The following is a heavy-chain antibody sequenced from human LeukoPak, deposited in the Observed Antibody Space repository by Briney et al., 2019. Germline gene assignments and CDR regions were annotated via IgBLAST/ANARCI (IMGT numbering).Heavy chain of an antibody. CDR2: IYSGGSA. CDR1: GFTVSSNY. CDR3: ARELVGATYD. V-gene: IGHV3-53*04. Sequence: GGSLRLSCAASGFTVSSNYMSWVRQAPGKGLEWVSVIYSGGSAYYADSVKGRFTISRHNSKNTLYLQMNSLRAEDTAVYYCARELVGATYDWGQGTLVTVSS. J-gene: IGHJ4*02. D-gene: IGHD1-26*01.